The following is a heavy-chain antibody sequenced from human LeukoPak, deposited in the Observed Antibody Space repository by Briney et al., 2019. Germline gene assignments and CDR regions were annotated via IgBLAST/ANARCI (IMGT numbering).Heavy chain of an antibody. CDR3: ARVFYSSFFDI. D-gene: IGHD6-19*01. Sequence: PSETLSLTCTVSGGSISSGSYYWSWTRQPAGKGLEWIGRIYTSGSTNYNPSLKSRVTISVDTSKNQFSLKLSSVTAADTAVYYCARVFYSSFFDIWGQGTMVTVSS. CDR2: IYTSGST. J-gene: IGHJ3*02. CDR1: GGSISSGSYY. V-gene: IGHV4-61*02.